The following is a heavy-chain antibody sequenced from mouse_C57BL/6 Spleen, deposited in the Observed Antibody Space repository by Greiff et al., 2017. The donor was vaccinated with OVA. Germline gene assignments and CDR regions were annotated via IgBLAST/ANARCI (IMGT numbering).Heavy chain of an antibody. Sequence: QVQLQQPGAELVKPGASVKLSCKASGYTFTSYWMHWVKQRPGQGLEWIGMIHPNSGSTNYNEKFKSKATLTVDKSSSTAYMQLSSLTSEDSAVYYGARSDGYYLYAMDYWGQGTSVTVSS. V-gene: IGHV1-64*01. CDR3: ARSDGYYLYAMDY. J-gene: IGHJ4*01. CDR2: IHPNSGST. CDR1: GYTFTSYW. D-gene: IGHD2-3*01.